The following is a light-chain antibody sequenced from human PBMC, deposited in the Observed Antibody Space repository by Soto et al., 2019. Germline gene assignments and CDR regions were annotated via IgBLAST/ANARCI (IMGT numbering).Light chain of an antibody. V-gene: IGKV3-20*01. J-gene: IGKJ2*01. Sequence: EIVLTQSPGTLSLSPGERATLSCRASQSVSSNYLAWYPQKPGQTPRLLIYGASSRATGIPDRFSGSGSGTDFTLTISRLEPEDFAVYYCQQYGSSPYTVGQGTKLEIK. CDR1: QSVSSNY. CDR2: GAS. CDR3: QQYGSSPYT.